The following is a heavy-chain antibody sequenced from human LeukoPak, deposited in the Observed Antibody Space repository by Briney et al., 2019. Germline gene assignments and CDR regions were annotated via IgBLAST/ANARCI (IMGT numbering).Heavy chain of an antibody. CDR1: GFTFSTYS. J-gene: IGHJ5*02. V-gene: IGHV3-21*01. CDR3: SGYNWFDP. CDR2: ISSSSTYT. Sequence: GGSLRLSCAASGFTFSTYSMNWVRQAPGKGLEWVSSISSSSTYTYYADSVKGRFTVSRDNAKNSLYLQMNSLRAEDTAVYYCSGYNWFDPWGQGTLVTVSS.